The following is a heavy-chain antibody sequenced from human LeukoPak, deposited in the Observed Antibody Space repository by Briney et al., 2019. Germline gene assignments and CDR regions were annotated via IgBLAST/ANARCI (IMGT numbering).Heavy chain of an antibody. CDR1: GYMFTNYG. CDR3: AREQRWVAGAAFDI. V-gene: IGHV1-18*01. D-gene: IGHD6-19*01. Sequence: ASVKVSCEASGYMFTNYGVSWVRQAPGQGLEWMGWISTYNADTNYAQKFQGRVTMTTDTSTSTAYMDLGSLRSDDTAVYYCAREQRWVAGAAFDIWGQGTMVTVSS. CDR2: ISTYNADT. J-gene: IGHJ3*02.